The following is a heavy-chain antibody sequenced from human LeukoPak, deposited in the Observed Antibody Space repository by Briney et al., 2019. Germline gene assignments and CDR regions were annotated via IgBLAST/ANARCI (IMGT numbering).Heavy chain of an antibody. V-gene: IGHV3-30*02. CDR2: IRYDGSNK. CDR1: GFTFSTSG. Sequence: PGRSLRLSCAASGFTFSTSGMHWVRQAPGKGLEWVAFIRYDGSNKYYADSVKGRFTISRDNSKNTLYPQMNSLRAEDTAVYYCAKEHCSGGSCYFHYFDYWGQGTLVTVSS. D-gene: IGHD2-15*01. CDR3: AKEHCSGGSCYFHYFDY. J-gene: IGHJ4*02.